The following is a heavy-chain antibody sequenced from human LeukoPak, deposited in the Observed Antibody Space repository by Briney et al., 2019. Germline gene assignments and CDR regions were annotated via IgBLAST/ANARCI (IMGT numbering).Heavy chain of an antibody. J-gene: IGHJ5*02. D-gene: IGHD1-7*01. CDR1: GYTFTSYD. CDR2: MNPNSGNT. Sequence: ASVKVSCKASGYTFTSYDINWVRQATGQGLEWMGWMNPNSGNTGYAQKFQGRVTMTRNTSISTAYMELSSLGSEDTAVYYCARAGIGNYENWFDPWGQGTLVTVPS. V-gene: IGHV1-8*01. CDR3: ARAGIGNYENWFDP.